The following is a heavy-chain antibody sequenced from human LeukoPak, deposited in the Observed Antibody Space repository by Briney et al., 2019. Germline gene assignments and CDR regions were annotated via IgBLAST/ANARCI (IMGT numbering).Heavy chain of an antibody. CDR2: IIPIFGTA. CDR3: ASSYYDSSGYYYWGYYFVY. D-gene: IGHD3-22*01. V-gene: IGHV1-69*13. Sequence: SVTVTCKASGGTFSSYAISWVRQAPGQGLEWMGGIIPIFGTANYAQKFQGRVTITADESTSTAYMELSSLRSEDTAVYYCASSYYDSSGYYYWGYYFVYSGQRTLVTVSS. CDR1: GGTFSSYA. J-gene: IGHJ4*02.